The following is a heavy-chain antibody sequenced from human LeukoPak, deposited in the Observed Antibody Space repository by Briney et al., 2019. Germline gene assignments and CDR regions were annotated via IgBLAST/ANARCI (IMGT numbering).Heavy chain of an antibody. CDR2: INHSGST. CDR3: ARDRSLGGWLLPRGFDY. V-gene: IGHV4-34*01. D-gene: IGHD3-22*01. CDR1: GGSFSDYY. Sequence: PSETLSLTCAVYGGSFSDYYWSWIRQPPGKGLEWIGEINHSGSTHYNPSLKSRVSISVDTSKYQFSLKLSSVTAADTAVYYCARDRSLGGWLLPRGFDYWGQGTLVTVSS. J-gene: IGHJ4*02.